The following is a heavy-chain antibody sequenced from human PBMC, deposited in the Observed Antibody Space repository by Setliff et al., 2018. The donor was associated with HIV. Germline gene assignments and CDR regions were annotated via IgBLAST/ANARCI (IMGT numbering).Heavy chain of an antibody. Sequence: KPSETLSLTCAVYGGSFRGYYWNWIRQSPDKGLEWIGEIDHSGSTNYNPSLRSRVIMSADTPKSQFSLNLTSLTAGDTAVYYCARGTKGSRWSVTRINWFGTWGQGTLVTVSS. CDR1: GGSFRGYY. D-gene: IGHD6-13*01. CDR2: IDHSGST. J-gene: IGHJ5*02. V-gene: IGHV4-34*01. CDR3: ARGTKGSRWSVTRINWFGT.